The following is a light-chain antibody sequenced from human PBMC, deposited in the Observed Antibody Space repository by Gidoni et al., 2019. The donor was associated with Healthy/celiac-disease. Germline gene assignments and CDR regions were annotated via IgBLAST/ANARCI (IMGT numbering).Light chain of an antibody. Sequence: DSQMTQSPSSLSASVGDRVTITCRASQSISSYLNWYQQKPGKAPKLLIYAASSLQSGVPSRFSGSGSGTDFTLTICSLQPEDFATYYCQQSYSTPRTFGGGTKVEIK. CDR3: QQSYSTPRT. CDR1: QSISSY. CDR2: AAS. J-gene: IGKJ4*01. V-gene: IGKV1-39*01.